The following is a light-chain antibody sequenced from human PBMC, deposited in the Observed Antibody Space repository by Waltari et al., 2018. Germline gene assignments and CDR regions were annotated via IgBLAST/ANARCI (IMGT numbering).Light chain of an antibody. V-gene: IGKV3-15*01. CDR1: QSVSSN. Sequence: EIVMTQSPATQSVSPGERATLSCRASQSVSSNLAWYQQKPGQAPRLLIYGASTRATGIPVRFSGSGSGTEFTLTISSMQSEDFAVYYCQQYNNWWTFGQGTKVEIK. CDR2: GAS. CDR3: QQYNNWWT. J-gene: IGKJ1*01.